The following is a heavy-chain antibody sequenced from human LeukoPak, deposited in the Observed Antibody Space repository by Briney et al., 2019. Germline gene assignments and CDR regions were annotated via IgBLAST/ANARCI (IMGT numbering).Heavy chain of an antibody. V-gene: IGHV1-2*02. D-gene: IGHD2-2*01. CDR3: ASEGGYCSSTSCYRWFDP. Sequence: ASVKVSCKASGYTFTGYYMHWVRQAPGQGLEWMGWINPNSGGTNYAQKFQGRVTMTRDTSFSTAYMELSRLRSDDTAVYYCASEGGYCSSTSCYRWFDPWGQGTLVTVSS. CDR2: INPNSGGT. J-gene: IGHJ5*02. CDR1: GYTFTGYY.